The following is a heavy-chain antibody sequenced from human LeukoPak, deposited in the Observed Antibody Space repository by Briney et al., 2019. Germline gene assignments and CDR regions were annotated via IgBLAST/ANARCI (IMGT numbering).Heavy chain of an antibody. CDR2: INPRGGST. V-gene: IGHV1-46*01. D-gene: IGHD2/OR15-2a*01. J-gene: IGHJ4*02. Sequence: GASVKVSCKASGYTFTSYYMHWVRQAPGQGLEWMGIINPRGGSTSYTQKFQGRVTMTRDTSTTTVYMELSSLRSQDTAVYYCARHKEVGDYYYFDYWGQGTLVTVSS. CDR1: GYTFTSYY. CDR3: ARHKEVGDYYYFDY.